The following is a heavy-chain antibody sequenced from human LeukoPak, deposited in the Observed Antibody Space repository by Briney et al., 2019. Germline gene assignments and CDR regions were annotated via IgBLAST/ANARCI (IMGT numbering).Heavy chain of an antibody. CDR1: GFTFSSYS. CDR2: ISSSSSYI. Sequence: NPGGSLRLSCAASGFTFSSYSMNWVRQAPGKGLEWVSSISSSSSYIYYADSVKGRFTISRDKAKNSLYLQMNSLRAEDTAVYYCAREPGIAVGAPLDWGQGTLVTVSS. D-gene: IGHD6-19*01. J-gene: IGHJ4*02. CDR3: AREPGIAVGAPLD. V-gene: IGHV3-21*01.